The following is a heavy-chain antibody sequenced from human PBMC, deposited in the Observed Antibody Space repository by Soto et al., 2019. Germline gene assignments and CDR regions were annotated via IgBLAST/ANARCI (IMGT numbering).Heavy chain of an antibody. Sequence: SETLSLTXAVYGGSFSGYYWSWIRQPPGKGLEWIGEINHSGSTNYNPSLKSRVTISADTPKNQFSLKLSSVSAADTAVYYCARGRAYCCSNSCYARYYYYYGMDVWGQGTTVTVSS. CDR2: INHSGST. CDR3: ARGRAYCCSNSCYARYYYYYGMDV. D-gene: IGHD2-2*01. J-gene: IGHJ6*02. V-gene: IGHV4-34*01. CDR1: GGSFSGYY.